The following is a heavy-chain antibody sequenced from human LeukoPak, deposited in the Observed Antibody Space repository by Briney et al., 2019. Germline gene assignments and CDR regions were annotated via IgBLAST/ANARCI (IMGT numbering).Heavy chain of an antibody. D-gene: IGHD3-22*01. J-gene: IGHJ4*02. Sequence: GSLRLSCAASGFPFSNAWMSWVRQAPGKGLEWVGRIKSKTDGGTTDYAAPVKGRFTISRDDSKNTLYLQMNSLRAEDTAVYYCAKMGQNYYDSSGYWFFDYWGQGTLVTVSS. CDR3: AKMGQNYYDSSGYWFFDY. V-gene: IGHV3-15*01. CDR1: GFPFSNAW. CDR2: IKSKTDGGTT.